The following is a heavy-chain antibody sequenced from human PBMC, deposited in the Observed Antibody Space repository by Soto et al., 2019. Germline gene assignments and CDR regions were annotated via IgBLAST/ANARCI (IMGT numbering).Heavy chain of an antibody. CDR1: GVTFSSYA. CDR3: ARDSRSSSHQGELDY. V-gene: IGHV1-69*01. J-gene: IGHJ4*02. CDR2: IIPIFGTA. Sequence: QVQLVQSGAEVKKPGSSVKVSCKASGVTFSSYAISWVRQAPGQGLEWMGGIIPIFGTANYAQKFQGRVTITADESTSTAYMELSSLRSEDTAVYYCARDSRSSSHQGELDYWGQGTLVPVSS. D-gene: IGHD6-6*01.